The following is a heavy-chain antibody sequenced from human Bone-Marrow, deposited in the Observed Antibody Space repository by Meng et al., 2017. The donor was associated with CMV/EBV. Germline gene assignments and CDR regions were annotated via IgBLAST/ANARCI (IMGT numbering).Heavy chain of an antibody. J-gene: IGHJ6*02. V-gene: IGHV1-24*01. D-gene: IGHD2-2*02. Sequence: ASVKVSCKVSGYTLTELSMHWVRQAPGKGLEWMGGFDPEDGETIYAQKFQGRVTMTEDTSTDTAYMELSSLRSEDTAVYYCATRGLEDIVVVPAAIHYYGMDVWGQGTMVTGSS. CDR2: FDPEDGET. CDR1: GYTLTELS. CDR3: ATRGLEDIVVVPAAIHYYGMDV.